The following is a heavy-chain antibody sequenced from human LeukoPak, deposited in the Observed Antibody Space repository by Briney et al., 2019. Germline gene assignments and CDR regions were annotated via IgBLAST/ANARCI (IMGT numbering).Heavy chain of an antibody. CDR2: IFYRGSI. D-gene: IGHD3-10*01. Sequence: PSETLSLTCTVSGGSISNYYWSWIRQPPGKGLEWIGYIFYRGSIDYSPSLKSRVTISVDTSKNQFSLKLSSVTAADTAVYYCARHRQQWFGELSEFDYWGQGTLVTVSS. V-gene: IGHV4-59*08. CDR3: ARHRQQWFGELSEFDY. J-gene: IGHJ4*02. CDR1: GGSISNYY.